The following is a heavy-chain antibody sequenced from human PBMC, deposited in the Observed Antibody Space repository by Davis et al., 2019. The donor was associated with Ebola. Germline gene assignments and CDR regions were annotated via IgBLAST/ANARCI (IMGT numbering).Heavy chain of an antibody. Sequence: PGGSLRLSCAASGFTFSRNGMHWVRQAPGKGLEWVAVISYDGSNKYYADSVKGRFTISRDNSKNTLYLQMNSLRAEDTAVYYCAKDAYGDLRSGMDVWGKGTTVTVSS. CDR3: AKDAYGDLRSGMDV. CDR2: ISYDGSNK. V-gene: IGHV3-30*18. D-gene: IGHD4-17*01. J-gene: IGHJ6*04. CDR1: GFTFSRNG.